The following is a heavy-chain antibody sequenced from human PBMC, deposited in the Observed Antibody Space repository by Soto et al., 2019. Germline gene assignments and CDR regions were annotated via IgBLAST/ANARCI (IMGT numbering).Heavy chain of an antibody. CDR1: GVSLSTGGVG. CDR3: AHMRAAKFDY. D-gene: IGHD6-25*01. V-gene: IGHV2-5*02. Sequence: QITLKESGPTLVKPTQTLTLTCNVSGVSLSTGGVGVGWIRQPPGKALEWLALIYWDDDQRSSPSLKSRLTITKATSKNPVALTMTNMAPEDTATYYCAHMRAAKFDYWGQGTLVTVSS. J-gene: IGHJ4*02. CDR2: IYWDDDQ.